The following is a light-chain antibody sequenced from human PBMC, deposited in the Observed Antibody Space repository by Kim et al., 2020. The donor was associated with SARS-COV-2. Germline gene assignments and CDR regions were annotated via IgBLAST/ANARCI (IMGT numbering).Light chain of an antibody. CDR2: DAS. Sequence: DIQMTQSPSAMSASLGDRVTITCRASQGISSFLAWFQQKPGKVPKRLIYDASTLQSGVPSRFSGSGSGTEFTLTITSLQPEDFATYFCLQHKTSPYTFGQGTKLEI. J-gene: IGKJ2*01. V-gene: IGKV1-17*03. CDR3: LQHKTSPYT. CDR1: QGISSF.